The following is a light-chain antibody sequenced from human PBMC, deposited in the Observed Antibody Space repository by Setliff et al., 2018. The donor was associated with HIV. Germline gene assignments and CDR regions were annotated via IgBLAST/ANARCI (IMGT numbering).Light chain of an antibody. Sequence: QSALTQPRSVSGSPGQSVTFSCTGASSDIGGYNYVSWYQQHPGKAPKLLIYDITKRPSGVPDRFSGFKSGNTASLTISGLQADDEADYYCCSYAGNYVFVFGGGTKSPS. V-gene: IGLV2-11*01. CDR1: SSDIGGYNY. CDR3: CSYAGNYVFV. J-gene: IGLJ1*01. CDR2: DIT.